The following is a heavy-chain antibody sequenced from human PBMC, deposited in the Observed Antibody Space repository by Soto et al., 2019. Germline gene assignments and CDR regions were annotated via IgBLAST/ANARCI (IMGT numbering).Heavy chain of an antibody. CDR1: GGSIGSYNW. J-gene: IGHJ4*02. CDR3: ARGGGYYFDY. CDR2: IFHTGST. D-gene: IGHD3-16*01. Sequence: QVPLQESGPGLVQPSGTLSLTCSVSGGSIGSYNWWNWVRLPPGKGLEWIGEIFHTGSTNYNPSRRSRATISFDMSMNQFSLRLSSVTAADSAVYYCARGGGYYFDYWGQGTLATVSS. V-gene: IGHV4-4*02.